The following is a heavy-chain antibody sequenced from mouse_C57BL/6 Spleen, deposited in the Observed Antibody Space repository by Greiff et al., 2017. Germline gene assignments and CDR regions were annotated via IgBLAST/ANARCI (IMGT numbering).Heavy chain of an antibody. CDR1: GYTFTDYE. V-gene: IGHV1-15*01. CDR3: TRGGNYVAMDY. CDR2: IDPETGGT. D-gene: IGHD2-1*01. Sequence: QLQESGAELVRPGASVTLSCKASGYTFTDYEMHWVKQTPVHGLEWIGAIDPETGGTAYNQKFTGKAILTADKSSSTAYMELRSLTSEDSAVYYCTRGGNYVAMDYWGQGTSVTVSS. J-gene: IGHJ4*01.